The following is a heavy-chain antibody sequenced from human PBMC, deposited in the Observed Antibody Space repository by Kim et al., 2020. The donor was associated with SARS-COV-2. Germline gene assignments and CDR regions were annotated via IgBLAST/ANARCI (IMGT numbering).Heavy chain of an antibody. Sequence: YYADSVKGRFTISRDNSKNTLYLQMNSLRAEDTAVYYCAKEDRIFLSVDYWGQGTLVTVSS. CDR3: AKEDRIFLSVDY. D-gene: IGHD3-9*01. J-gene: IGHJ4*02. V-gene: IGHV3-30*02.